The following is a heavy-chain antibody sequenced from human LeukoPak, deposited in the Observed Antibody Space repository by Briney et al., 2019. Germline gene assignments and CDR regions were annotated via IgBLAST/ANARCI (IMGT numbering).Heavy chain of an antibody. CDR2: VNPRNGGT. CDR3: ATGLQYGLWGVPYFYYMHA. V-gene: IGHV1-2*02. D-gene: IGHD3-10*01. Sequence: APVKVSCKASGYDFTGYYVHWVRQAPGHGFEWMGWVNPRNGGTHYAQNFQGRVTITGDTSVTTAYMELGSLTSDDTAVYYCATGLQYGLWGVPYFYYMHAWGKGTTVVVSS. J-gene: IGHJ6*03. CDR1: GYDFTGYY.